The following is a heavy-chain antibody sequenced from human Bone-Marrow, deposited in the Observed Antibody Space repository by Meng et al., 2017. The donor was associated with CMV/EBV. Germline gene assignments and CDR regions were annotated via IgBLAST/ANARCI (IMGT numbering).Heavy chain of an antibody. V-gene: IGHV3-33*01. CDR2: IWYDGSNK. CDR3: ARDPLASYLDY. J-gene: IGHJ4*02. Sequence: GGSLRLSCAASGFTFSSYGMHWVRQAPGKGLEWVAVIWYDGSNKYYADSVKGRFTISRDNAKNTLYLQMNSLRAEDTAVYYCARDPLASYLDYWGQGTRVTVSS. CDR1: GFTFSSYG.